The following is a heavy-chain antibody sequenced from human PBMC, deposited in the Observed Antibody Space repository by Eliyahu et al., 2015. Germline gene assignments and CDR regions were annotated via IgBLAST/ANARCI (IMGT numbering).Heavy chain of an antibody. D-gene: IGHD6-25*01. CDR3: ARDHGRLPLSPEGMDV. J-gene: IGHJ6*02. Sequence: ELRLVESGGGLLQPGGSLXLSXVXSGFTXRTYEMNWVRQAPGKGLEWLSYISTTTTTIEYADSVKGRFTISRDNAKNSLYLQMNSLRVEDTAVYYCARDHGRLPLSPEGMDVWGQGTTVTVSS. CDR1: GFTXRTYE. CDR2: ISTTTTTI. V-gene: IGHV3-48*03.